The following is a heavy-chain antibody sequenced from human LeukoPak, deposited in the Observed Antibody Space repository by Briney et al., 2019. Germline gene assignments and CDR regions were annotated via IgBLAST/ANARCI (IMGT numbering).Heavy chain of an antibody. CDR1: GGSFSGYY. D-gene: IGHD6-13*01. CDR2: INHSGST. V-gene: IGHV4-34*01. Sequence: SETLSLACAVYGGSFSGYYWSWIRQPPGKGLEWIGEINHSGSTNYNPSLKSRVTISVDTSKNQFSLKLSSVTAADTAVYYCAREAAAGSSGGYWGQGTLVTVSS. J-gene: IGHJ4*02. CDR3: AREAAAGSSGGY.